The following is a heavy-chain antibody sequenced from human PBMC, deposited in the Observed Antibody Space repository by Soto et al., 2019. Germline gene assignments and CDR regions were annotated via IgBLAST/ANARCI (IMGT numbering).Heavy chain of an antibody. J-gene: IGHJ4*02. V-gene: IGHV4-31*03. CDR3: ATGPEGARFAF. Sequence: QVHLQESGPGLVKPSQTLSLTCIVSGGFISSGGYYWSWIRQHPGKGLEWFGYIYFSGGTYYNPSLKSRVTISVDTSKNQFSLKLSSVTAADSAVYFCATGPEGARFAFWGQGTLVTVSS. CDR1: GGFISSGGYY. D-gene: IGHD5-12*01. CDR2: IYFSGGT.